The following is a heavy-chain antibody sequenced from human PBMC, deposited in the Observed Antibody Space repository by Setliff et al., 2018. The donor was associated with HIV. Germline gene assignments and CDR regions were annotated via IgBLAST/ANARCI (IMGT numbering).Heavy chain of an antibody. V-gene: IGHV3-49*04. CDR3: TSRHWTIVGAIHDAFDI. J-gene: IGHJ3*02. Sequence: GESLKISCSASGFTFGDYAMSWVRQAPGKGLEWLGFIRSKAYGGTTEYAASVKGRFTISRDDSKSIAYLLMNSLKTEDTAVYYCTSRHWTIVGAIHDAFDIWGQGTMVTVSS. D-gene: IGHD1-26*01. CDR1: GFTFGDYA. CDR2: IRSKAYGGTT.